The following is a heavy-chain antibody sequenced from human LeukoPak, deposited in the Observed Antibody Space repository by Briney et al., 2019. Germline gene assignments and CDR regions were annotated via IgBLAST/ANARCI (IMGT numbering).Heavy chain of an antibody. J-gene: IGHJ5*01. CDR3: GRGTAYDTSAHSYRTGFWFDS. D-gene: IGHD3-10*01. CDR1: GASVSSGNYY. CDR2: FCYSGTT. Sequence: SETLSLTCTVSGASVSSGNYYWSWIRQPPGKGLEWIGYFCYSGTTNYSPSLKNRVTMSVDTSRNQFSLKLSSVTAADTAVYYCGRGTAYDTSAHSYRTGFWFDSWGPGTLVTVSS. V-gene: IGHV4-61*01.